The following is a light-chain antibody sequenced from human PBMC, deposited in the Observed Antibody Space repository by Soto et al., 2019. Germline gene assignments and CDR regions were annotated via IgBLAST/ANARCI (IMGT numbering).Light chain of an antibody. V-gene: IGKV1-5*03. CDR1: QRISSG. Sequence: DTQMPHSPSTLSSSVRDIATMTCRSRQRISSGLAWYQQKPAKAAELVVYKASSLESGVPSRVSGGASGAEFTLTISSLQPDDFATYYCQQYNSYPWTFGQGTKVDIK. CDR3: QQYNSYPWT. CDR2: KAS. J-gene: IGKJ1*01.